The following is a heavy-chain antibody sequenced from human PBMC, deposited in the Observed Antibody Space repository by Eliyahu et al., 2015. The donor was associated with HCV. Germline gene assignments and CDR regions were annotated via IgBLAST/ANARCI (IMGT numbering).Heavy chain of an antibody. Sequence: EVQLVXSGGGLVQPGGCLXLSCXAXGFTFXPYAMTXVRQAAGKGLEWVSSISGSGDNTFYADSVKGRFTISRDNSRNTLYLQMNSLRAEDTALFYCARGVGISAARPDYWGQGTLVTVSS. D-gene: IGHD6-6*01. CDR2: ISGSGDNT. CDR1: GFTFXPYA. J-gene: IGHJ4*02. CDR3: ARGVGISAARPDY. V-gene: IGHV3-23*04.